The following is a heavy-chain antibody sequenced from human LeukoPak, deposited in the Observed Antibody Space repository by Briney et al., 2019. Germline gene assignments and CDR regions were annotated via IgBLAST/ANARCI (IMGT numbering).Heavy chain of an antibody. CDR3: ARDQLDIVVVPAAIDYYYYYLDV. Sequence: PGGSLRLSCVASGFTFSSYAMHWGRQAPGRGVGWGAVISYDGSNKYYADSVKGRFPISRDNSKHTLYLQINSLRAEDTAVYYCARDQLDIVVVPAAIDYYYYYLDVWGKGTTVTVSS. V-gene: IGHV3-30*01. J-gene: IGHJ6*03. CDR1: GFTFSSYA. CDR2: ISYDGSNK. D-gene: IGHD2-2*03.